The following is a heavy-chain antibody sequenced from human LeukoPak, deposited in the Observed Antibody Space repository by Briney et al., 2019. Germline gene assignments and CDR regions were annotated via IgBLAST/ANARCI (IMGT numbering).Heavy chain of an antibody. J-gene: IGHJ4*02. CDR1: GGTFSSYA. Sequence: SVKVSCKASGGTFSSYAISWVRQAPGQGLEWMGGIIPIFGTANYAQKFQGRVTITADESTSTAYMELSSLRSEDTAVYYCVLHASSYVDPFDYWGQGTLVTVSS. D-gene: IGHD6-6*01. CDR2: IIPIFGTA. V-gene: IGHV1-69*01. CDR3: VLHASSYVDPFDY.